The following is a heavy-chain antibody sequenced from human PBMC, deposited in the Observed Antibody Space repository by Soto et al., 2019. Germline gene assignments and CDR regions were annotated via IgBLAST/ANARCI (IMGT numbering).Heavy chain of an antibody. CDR3: ARQHYGDYFDY. D-gene: IGHD3-10*01. J-gene: IGHJ4*02. V-gene: IGHV3-7*01. CDR2: IKDDGSQK. Sequence: VGSLRLSCAASGFDFRKFWMNWIRRVPGKGLEWVATIKDDGSQKFYVDSVRGRFSISRDNGMNFVFLEMNSLRGGDTATYYCARQHYGDYFDYWGQGVVVTVSS. CDR1: GFDFRKFW.